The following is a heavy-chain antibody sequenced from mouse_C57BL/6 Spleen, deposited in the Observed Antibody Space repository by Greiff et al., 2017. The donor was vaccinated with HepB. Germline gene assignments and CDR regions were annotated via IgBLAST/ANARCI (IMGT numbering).Heavy chain of an antibody. CDR2: IYPGDGDT. CDR1: GYAFSSSW. CDR3: ARKREFGNPFDY. Sequence: QVQLKESGPELVKPGASVKISCKASGYAFSSSWMNWVKQRPGKGLEWIGRIYPGDGDTNYNGKFKGKATLTADKSSSTAYMQLSSLTSEDSAVYFCARKREFGNPFDYWGQGTTLTVSS. D-gene: IGHD2-1*01. V-gene: IGHV1-82*01. J-gene: IGHJ2*01.